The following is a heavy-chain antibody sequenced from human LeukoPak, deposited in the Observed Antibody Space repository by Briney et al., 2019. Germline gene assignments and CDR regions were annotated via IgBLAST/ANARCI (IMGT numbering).Heavy chain of an antibody. J-gene: IGHJ5*02. CDR2: IYYSGST. CDR1: GGSISSYY. CDR3: ARRLGSSWYNWFDP. V-gene: IGHV4-59*12. D-gene: IGHD6-13*01. Sequence: SETLSLTCTVSGGSISSYYWSWLRQPPRKGLEWVGYIYYSGSTNYNPSLKDRVTISLDTSKNQFSLKLSSVTAADTAVYYCARRLGSSWYNWFDPWGQGTLVTVSS.